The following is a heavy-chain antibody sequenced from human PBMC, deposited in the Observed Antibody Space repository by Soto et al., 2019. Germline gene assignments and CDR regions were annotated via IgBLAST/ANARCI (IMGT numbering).Heavy chain of an antibody. CDR1: GFTFSSYG. CDR3: ARDGLFYYYYGSGEPSQRLRYAFDI. Sequence: PGGSLRLSCAASGFTFSSYGMHWVRQAAGKGLEWVAVKWYDGSNKYYADSVKGRFTISRDNSKNTLYLQMNSLRAEDTAVYYCARDGLFYYYYGSGEPSQRLRYAFDIWGQGTMVTVSS. V-gene: IGHV3-33*01. D-gene: IGHD3-10*01. J-gene: IGHJ3*02. CDR2: KWYDGSNK.